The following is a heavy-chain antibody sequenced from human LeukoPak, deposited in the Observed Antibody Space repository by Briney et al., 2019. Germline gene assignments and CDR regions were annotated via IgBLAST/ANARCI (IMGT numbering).Heavy chain of an antibody. CDR1: GFTFSDYY. CDR3: ARDYYDSSGYYSFDY. V-gene: IGHV3-11*04. CDR2: ISGSGSTI. D-gene: IGHD3-22*01. J-gene: IGHJ4*02. Sequence: GGSLRLSCAASGFTFSDYYMSWIRQAPGKGLEWVSYISGSGSTIYYADSVKGRFTISRDNAKNSLYLQMNSLRAEDTAVYYCARDYYDSSGYYSFDYWGQGTLVTVSS.